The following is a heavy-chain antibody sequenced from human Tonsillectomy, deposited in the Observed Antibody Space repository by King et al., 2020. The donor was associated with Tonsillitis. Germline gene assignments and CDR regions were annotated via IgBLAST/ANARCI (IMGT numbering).Heavy chain of an antibody. J-gene: IGHJ4*02. CDR1: GFTVSSKY. Sequence: VQLVESGGGLIQPGGSLRLSCAASGFTVSSKYMSWVRQAPGKGLEWVSVIYIGGSTYYADSVKGRFTISRDNSKNKLYLQMNNLRAADTAVYYCARSGQYCTSTSCYDGPFDYWGQGTLVTVSS. D-gene: IGHD2-2*01. CDR2: IYIGGST. CDR3: ARSGQYCTSTSCYDGPFDY. V-gene: IGHV3-53*01.